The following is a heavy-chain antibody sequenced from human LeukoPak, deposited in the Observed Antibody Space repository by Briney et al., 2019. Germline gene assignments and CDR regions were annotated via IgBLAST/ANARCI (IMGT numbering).Heavy chain of an antibody. CDR2: ISWNSGSI. J-gene: IGHJ4*02. CDR1: GFTFDDYA. D-gene: IGHD6-13*01. V-gene: IGHV3-9*01. Sequence: GRSLRLSCAASGFTFDDYAMHWVRQAPGKGLEWVSGISWNSGSIGYADSVKGRFTISRDNAKNSLYLQMNSLRAEGTALYYCATDIEYSGSWSLDCWGQGTLVTVSS. CDR3: ATDIEYSGSWSLDC.